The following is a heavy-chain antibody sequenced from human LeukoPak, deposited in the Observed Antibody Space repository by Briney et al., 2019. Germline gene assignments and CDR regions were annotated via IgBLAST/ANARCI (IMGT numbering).Heavy chain of an antibody. V-gene: IGHV3-23*01. Sequence: GGTLRLSCAASGFTFTNYGMNWVRQAPGKGLEWVSGIIASGGTTYTADSVKGRFTISRDNSKNTLYLQMNSLRAEDTAVYYCARDLNWGAFDIRGQGTMVSVPS. CDR2: IIASGGTT. CDR1: GFTFTNYG. CDR3: ARDLNWGAFDI. D-gene: IGHD7-27*01. J-gene: IGHJ3*02.